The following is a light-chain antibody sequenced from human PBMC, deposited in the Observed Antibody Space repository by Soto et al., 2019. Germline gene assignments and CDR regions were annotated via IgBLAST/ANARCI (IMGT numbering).Light chain of an antibody. Sequence: QSVLAQPASVSGSPGQSITIPCTGTSSDVGGYNYVSWYQQHPGKAPKVMIYEVTYRPSGVSNRFSGSKSGNTASLTISGLQAEDEAQYSCSSYTGSSTLYVFGTGTKVTVL. CDR1: SSDVGGYNY. CDR2: EVT. CDR3: SSYTGSSTLYV. V-gene: IGLV2-14*01. J-gene: IGLJ1*01.